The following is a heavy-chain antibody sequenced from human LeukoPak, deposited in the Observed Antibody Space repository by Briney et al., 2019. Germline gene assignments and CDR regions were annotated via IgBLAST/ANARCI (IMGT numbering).Heavy chain of an antibody. CDR3: ARDSYGDYPDY. Sequence: SETLSLTCTVSGGSISSYYWSWIRQPPGKGLEWIGYIYYSGSTYYNPSLKSRVTISVDTSKNQFSLKLSSVTAADTAAYYCARDSYGDYPDYWGQGTLVTVSS. CDR1: GGSISSYY. CDR2: IYYSGST. D-gene: IGHD4-17*01. J-gene: IGHJ4*02. V-gene: IGHV4-30-4*08.